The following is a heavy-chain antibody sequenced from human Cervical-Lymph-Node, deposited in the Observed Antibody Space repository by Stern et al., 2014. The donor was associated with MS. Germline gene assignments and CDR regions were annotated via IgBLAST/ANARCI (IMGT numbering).Heavy chain of an antibody. V-gene: IGHV4-31*03. CDR1: GGSISSGGYY. CDR3: ARAGIAAAGTGPHDAFDI. Sequence: QVQLQESGPGLVKPSQTLSLTCTVSGGSISSGGYYWSRIRQHPGKGLEWIGYIYYSGSTYYNPSLKSRVTISVDTSKNQFSLKLSSVTAADTAVYYCARAGIAAAGTGPHDAFDIWGQGTMVTVSS. J-gene: IGHJ3*02. D-gene: IGHD6-13*01. CDR2: IYYSGST.